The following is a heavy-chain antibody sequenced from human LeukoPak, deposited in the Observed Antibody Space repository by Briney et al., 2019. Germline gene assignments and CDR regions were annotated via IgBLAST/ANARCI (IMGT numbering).Heavy chain of an antibody. CDR2: IHYRGRT. D-gene: IGHD6-6*01. J-gene: IGHJ6*03. CDR3: ARDREAVRPSHYHYYMDV. V-gene: IGHV4-59*01. Sequence: SETLSLTCSVSGDSISSNYWIWIRQSPGKGLEWIGDIHYRGRTTYNPSLKSRVAMSLDTSKNQFSLRLSSVTAADTAVYDCARDREAVRPSHYHYYMDVWGKGTTVTVSS. CDR1: GDSISSNY.